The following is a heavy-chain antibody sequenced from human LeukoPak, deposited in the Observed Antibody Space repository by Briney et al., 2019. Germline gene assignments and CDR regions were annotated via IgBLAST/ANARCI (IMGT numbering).Heavy chain of an antibody. D-gene: IGHD7-27*01. CDR3: ARDLGLYWYFDL. CDR2: IYSGGST. V-gene: IGHV3-66*01. Sequence: GRSLRLSCAASGFTFSSYGMHWVRQVPGKGLEWLSVIYSGGSTYYADSVKGRFTISRDNSKNTLYLQMNSLRAEDTAVYYCARDLGLYWYFDLWGRGTLVTVSS. CDR1: GFTFSSYG. J-gene: IGHJ2*01.